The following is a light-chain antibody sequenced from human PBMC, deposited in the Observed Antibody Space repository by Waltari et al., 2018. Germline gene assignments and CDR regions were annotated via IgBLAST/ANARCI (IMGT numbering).Light chain of an antibody. CDR2: RAS. Sequence: DIEMTQSPSSLSASVGDRVTITCRASHDISNFLAWYQQRPGKLPKLLIYRASSLQSGVPYRFSGSGSGTDFTLAISSLQSEDVATYYCQKYDSAPLTFGPGTKVEIK. J-gene: IGKJ3*01. V-gene: IGKV1-27*01. CDR1: HDISNF. CDR3: QKYDSAPLT.